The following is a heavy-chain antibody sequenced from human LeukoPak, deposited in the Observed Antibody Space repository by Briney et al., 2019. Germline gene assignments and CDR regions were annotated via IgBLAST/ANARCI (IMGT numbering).Heavy chain of an antibody. CDR1: GFTVSSNY. Sequence: SGGSLRLSCAVSGFTVSSNYMSWVRQAPGKGLEWVSLIHSGGTTDYADSVKDRFSISRDYSKNTVNLQINSLRAEDTAVYYCARERRYCSGDNCYSGLDYWGQGTQVTVSS. J-gene: IGHJ4*02. CDR2: IHSGGTT. CDR3: ARERRYCSGDNCYSGLDY. V-gene: IGHV3-53*01. D-gene: IGHD2-15*01.